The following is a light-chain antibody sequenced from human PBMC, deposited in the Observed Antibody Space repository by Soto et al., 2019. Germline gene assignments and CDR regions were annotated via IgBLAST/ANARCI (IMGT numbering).Light chain of an antibody. CDR2: DNN. J-gene: IGLJ2*01. V-gene: IGLV1-40*01. CDR1: SSNIGAGYD. CDR3: QSFDTSLSGFVV. Sequence: QSVLTQPPSVSGAPGQKVTISCTRSSSNIGAGYDVHWYQQHPGTAPKLLIFDNNNRPSGVPDRFSGSKSDTSASLAITGLQAEDEADYYCQSFDTSLSGFVVFGGGTKLTVL.